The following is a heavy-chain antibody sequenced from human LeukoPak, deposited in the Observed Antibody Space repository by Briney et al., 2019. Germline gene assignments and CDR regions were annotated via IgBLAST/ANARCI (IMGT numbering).Heavy chain of an antibody. CDR2: IRFDGSNK. D-gene: IGHD4-17*01. V-gene: IGHV3-30*02. Sequence: GGSLRLSCAASGFTFSSYGMHWVRQAPGKGLEWVAFIRFDGSNKYYADSVKGRFTISRDNSKNTLYLQMNSLRAEDTAVYYCAKEATVTRGALDYWGQGTLVTVSS. J-gene: IGHJ4*02. CDR3: AKEATVTRGALDY. CDR1: GFTFSSYG.